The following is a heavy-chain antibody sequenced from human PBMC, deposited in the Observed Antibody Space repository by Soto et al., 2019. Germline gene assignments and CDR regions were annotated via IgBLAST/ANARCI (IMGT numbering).Heavy chain of an antibody. J-gene: IGHJ4*02. Sequence: PGESLKISCQGSGYSFISYWIVWVRQMPGKGLEWMGIIYPGDSDTTYSPSFQGQVTFSADKSISTAYLQWSSLKASDTAIYYCARRRTTNAVSPLDYWGQGTLVTVSS. V-gene: IGHV5-51*01. D-gene: IGHD2-8*01. CDR1: GYSFISYW. CDR3: ARRRTTNAVSPLDY. CDR2: IYPGDSDT.